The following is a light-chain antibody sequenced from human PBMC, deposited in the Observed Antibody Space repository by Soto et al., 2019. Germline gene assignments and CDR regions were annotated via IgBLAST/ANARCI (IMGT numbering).Light chain of an antibody. CDR1: QSVSNNY. J-gene: IGKJ1*01. CDR3: QQYGSSGT. V-gene: IGKV3-20*01. CDR2: GAS. Sequence: IVSTPSPGTLSLSPGKRATLSCRASQSVSNNYLAWYQQKPGQAPRLLIYGASNRATGIPDRFSGSGSGTDFTLTISRLEPEDFAVYYCQQYGSSGTFGQGTKVYIK.